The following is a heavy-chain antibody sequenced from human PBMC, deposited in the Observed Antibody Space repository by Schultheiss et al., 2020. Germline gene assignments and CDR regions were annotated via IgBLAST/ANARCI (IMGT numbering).Heavy chain of an antibody. CDR3: ARVPDYGDDY. CDR2: ISYDGSNQ. V-gene: IGHV3-30-3*01. D-gene: IGHD4-17*01. CDR1: GFTFSSYA. Sequence: GGSLRLSCAASGFTFSSYAMHWVRQAPGKGLEWVAVISYDGSNQYYADSVKGRFTISRDNSKNTLYLQMNSLRAEDTAVYYCARVPDYGDDYWGEGTRVTGYS. J-gene: IGHJ4*02.